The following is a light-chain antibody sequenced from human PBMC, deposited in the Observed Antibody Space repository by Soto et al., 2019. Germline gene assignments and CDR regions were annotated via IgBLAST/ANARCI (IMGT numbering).Light chain of an antibody. V-gene: IGKV3-20*01. J-gene: IGKJ4*01. CDR2: GAS. CDR1: QSIGLA. CDR3: RYYGRSLERA. Sequence: EIVLTQSPATLSLSPGERATLSCRASQSIGLAIAWYQEKPGQAPRLLIYGASSRATGIPDRFSGSGSGTDFTLTISRLEPEDFAVYYCRYYGRSLERAFGGGTTLDI.